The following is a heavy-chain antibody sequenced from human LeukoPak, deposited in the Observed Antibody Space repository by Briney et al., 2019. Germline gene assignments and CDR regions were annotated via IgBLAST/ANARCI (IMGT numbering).Heavy chain of an antibody. CDR2: FDPEDGET. V-gene: IGHV1-24*01. CDR3: ATVTEGYSSSWYPPGYFDY. D-gene: IGHD6-13*01. Sequence: ASVKVSCKVSGYTLTELSMHWVRQAPGKGLERMGGFDPEDGETIYAQKFQGRVTMTEDTSTDTAYMELSSLRSEDTAVYYCATVTEGYSSSWYPPGYFDYWGQGTLVTVSS. CDR1: GYTLTELS. J-gene: IGHJ4*02.